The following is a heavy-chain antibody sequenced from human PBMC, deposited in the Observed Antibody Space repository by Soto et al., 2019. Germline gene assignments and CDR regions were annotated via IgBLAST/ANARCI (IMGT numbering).Heavy chain of an antibody. V-gene: IGHV5-51*01. Sequence: RKISCKGSGYSFTSYWIGWVRQMPGKGLEWMGIIYPGDSDTRYSPSFQGQVTISADKSISTAYLQWSSLKASDTAMYYCARSGIAARPSSWFDPWGQGTLVTVSS. CDR2: IYPGDSDT. CDR3: ARSGIAARPSSWFDP. J-gene: IGHJ5*02. D-gene: IGHD6-6*01. CDR1: GYSFTSYW.